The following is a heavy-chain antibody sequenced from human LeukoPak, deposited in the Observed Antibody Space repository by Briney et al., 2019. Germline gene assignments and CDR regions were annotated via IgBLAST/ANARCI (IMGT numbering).Heavy chain of an antibody. Sequence: ASVKVSCKASGYTFTGYYMHWVRQAPGQGPEWMGWINPNSGGTNYAQKFQGRVTMTRDTSISTAYMELSRLRSDDTAVYYCAREQQLVRAGDYWGQGTLVTVSS. CDR3: AREQQLVRAGDY. J-gene: IGHJ4*02. CDR1: GYTFTGYY. CDR2: INPNSGGT. D-gene: IGHD6-13*01. V-gene: IGHV1-2*02.